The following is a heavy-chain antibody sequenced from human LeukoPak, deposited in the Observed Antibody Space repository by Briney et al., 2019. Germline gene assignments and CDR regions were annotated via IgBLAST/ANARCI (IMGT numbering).Heavy chain of an antibody. V-gene: IGHV3-48*04. CDR3: ARDHLWSFDY. J-gene: IGHJ4*02. D-gene: IGHD3-10*01. Sequence: GGSLRLSCAASGHTFSAYSVNWVRQAPGKALEWVSYIGADGAMYYAASVKGRFTISRDNAKNSLYLQMNSLRAEETAVYYCARDHLWSFDYWGRGTLVTVSS. CDR2: IGADGAM. CDR1: GHTFSAYS.